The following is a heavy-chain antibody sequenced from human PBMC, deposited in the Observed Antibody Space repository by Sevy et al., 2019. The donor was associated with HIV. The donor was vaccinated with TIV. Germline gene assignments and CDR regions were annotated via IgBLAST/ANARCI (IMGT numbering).Heavy chain of an antibody. D-gene: IGHD1-26*01. Sequence: GGSLRLSCTASGFIFGDYGMSWVRQAPGKGLEWIAFFKSKIHGGTTENAGSGKGRFTISIDDSKNIVYLQMSNLKTEDTAVYYCTRWSGSQSIFDYWGQGTLVTVSS. V-gene: IGHV3-49*04. CDR1: GFIFGDYG. CDR2: FKSKIHGGTT. J-gene: IGHJ4*02. CDR3: TRWSGSQSIFDY.